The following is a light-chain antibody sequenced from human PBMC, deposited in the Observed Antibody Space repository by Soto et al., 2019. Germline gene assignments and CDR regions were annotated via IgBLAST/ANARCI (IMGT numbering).Light chain of an antibody. Sequence: DIVMTQSPDSLAVSLGERATINCKSSQSGVYSSNNKNSLAWYQQKPGQPPKLLIYWASTRESGVPDRFSGSRSGTDFTLTISSLHAEDVAVYYYQHYYSWRPGFGQGTKVEIK. J-gene: IGKJ1*01. CDR1: QSGVYSSNNKNS. CDR3: QHYYSWRPG. V-gene: IGKV4-1*01. CDR2: WAS.